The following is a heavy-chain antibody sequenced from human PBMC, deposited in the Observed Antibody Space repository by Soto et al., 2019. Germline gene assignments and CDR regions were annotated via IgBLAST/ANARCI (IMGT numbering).Heavy chain of an antibody. CDR3: ARGFGSGGPNWFDP. Sequence: SETLSLTCTVSGGSISSGDYYWSWIRQPPGKGLEWIGYIYYSGSTYYNPSLKSRVTISVDTSKNQFSLKLSSVTAADTAVYYCARGFGSGGPNWFDPWGQGTLVTVSS. CDR1: GGSISSGDYY. D-gene: IGHD2-15*01. J-gene: IGHJ5*02. CDR2: IYYSGST. V-gene: IGHV4-30-4*01.